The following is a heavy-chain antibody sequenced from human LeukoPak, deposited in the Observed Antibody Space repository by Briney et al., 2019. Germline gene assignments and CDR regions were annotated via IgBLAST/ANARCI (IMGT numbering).Heavy chain of an antibody. D-gene: IGHD3-10*02. CDR1: GFTFSSYW. V-gene: IGHV3-74*01. CDR2: INSDGSTT. J-gene: IGHJ6*04. CDR3: AELGTTMIGGV. Sequence: GGSLRLSCVASGFTFSSYWMHWVRQAPGEGLVWVSRINSDGSTTTYADSVKGRFTISRDNAKNTLYLQMNSLRAEDTAVYYCAELGTTMIGGVWGKGTTVTISS.